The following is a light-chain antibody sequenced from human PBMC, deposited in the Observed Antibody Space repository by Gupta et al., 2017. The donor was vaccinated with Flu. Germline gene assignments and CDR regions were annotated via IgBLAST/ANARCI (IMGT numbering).Light chain of an antibody. CDR1: QTISGW. Sequence: DIQLTQSPSTLSASVGDRVTITYRASQTISGWLAWYQQKPGKAPKLLISEASSLLSGVPSRFSGSGFGTEFTLAISSLQPDDFATYFCQQYNSYPWTFGQGTRVEIK. CDR3: QQYNSYPWT. V-gene: IGKV1-5*03. CDR2: EAS. J-gene: IGKJ1*01.